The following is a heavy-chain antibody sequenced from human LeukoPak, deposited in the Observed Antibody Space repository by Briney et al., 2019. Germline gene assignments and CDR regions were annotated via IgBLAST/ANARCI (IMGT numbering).Heavy chain of an antibody. Sequence: SETLSLTCAVYGGSFSGYYWSWIRQPPGKGLEWIGEINHSGSTNYNPSLKSRVTISVDMSKNQFSLKLSSVTAADTAVYYCAREKRWLQSPTDYWGQGTLVTAPS. J-gene: IGHJ4*02. CDR1: GGSFSGYY. V-gene: IGHV4-34*01. CDR3: AREKRWLQSPTDY. CDR2: INHSGST. D-gene: IGHD5-24*01.